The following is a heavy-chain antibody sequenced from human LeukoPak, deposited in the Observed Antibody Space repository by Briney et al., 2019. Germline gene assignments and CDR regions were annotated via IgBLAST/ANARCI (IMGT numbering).Heavy chain of an antibody. D-gene: IGHD2-2*01. CDR3: ARRGYCSSTSCRVFDY. J-gene: IGHJ4*02. V-gene: IGHV3-7*01. CDR2: IKQDGSEK. Sequence: GGSLRLSCAASGFTFSRYWMSWVRQAPGKGLEWVANIKQDGSEKYYVDSVKGRFTISRDNAKNSLYLQMNSLRAEDTAVYYCARRGYCSSTSCRVFDYWGQGTLVTVSS. CDR1: GFTFSRYW.